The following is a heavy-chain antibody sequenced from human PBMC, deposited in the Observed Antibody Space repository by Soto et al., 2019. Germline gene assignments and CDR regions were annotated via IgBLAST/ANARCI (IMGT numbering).Heavy chain of an antibody. Sequence: QITLKESGPTLVKPTQTLTLTCTFSVFSLTSRPVGVGWVRQPPGKALVWLAFIYWDDDKHYSPSLRSTLTVKKDNSKTQVVLTLTNMDPVDTATYYCAHRRNYDGSWNEGVFDYLGPGILVTGSS. CDR2: IYWDDDK. CDR3: AHRRNYDGSWNEGVFDY. D-gene: IGHD3-16*01. CDR1: VFSLTSRPVG. V-gene: IGHV2-5*02. J-gene: IGHJ4*02.